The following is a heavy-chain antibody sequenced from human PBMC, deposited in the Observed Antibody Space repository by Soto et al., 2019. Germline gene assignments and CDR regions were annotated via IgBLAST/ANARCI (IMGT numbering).Heavy chain of an antibody. CDR2: INPSGGST. J-gene: IGHJ4*02. CDR3: ARVYCSGGSCYSIDC. V-gene: IGHV1-46*03. D-gene: IGHD2-15*01. CDR1: GYTFTSYY. Sequence: QVQLVQSGAEVKKPGASVKVSCKASGYTFTSYYMHWVRQAPGQGLEWMGIINPSGGSTSYAQKFQGRGTMPRDTATSTVYMELSSLRSADTAVYYCARVYCSGGSCYSIDCWGQGTLVTVSS.